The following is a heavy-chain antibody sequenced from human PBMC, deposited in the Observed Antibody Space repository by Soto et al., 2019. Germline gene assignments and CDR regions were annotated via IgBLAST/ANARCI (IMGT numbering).Heavy chain of an antibody. CDR1: GGSISSGGYS. CDR3: ARHVIYCSGGSCYPTYYYYYYMDV. Sequence: TLSLTCAVSGGSISSGGYSWSWIRQPPGKGLEWIGSIYYSGSTYYNPSLKSRVTISVDTSKNQFSLKLSSVTAADTAVYYCARHVIYCSGGSCYPTYYYYYYMDVWGKGTTVTVSS. CDR2: IYYSGST. V-gene: IGHV4-30-2*03. D-gene: IGHD2-15*01. J-gene: IGHJ6*03.